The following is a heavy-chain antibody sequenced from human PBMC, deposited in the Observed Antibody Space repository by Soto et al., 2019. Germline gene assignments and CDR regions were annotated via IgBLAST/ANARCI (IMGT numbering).Heavy chain of an antibody. J-gene: IGHJ4*02. V-gene: IGHV3-33*01. CDR3: ARGSPPDY. CDR1: GFTFSSYG. Sequence: LRLSCAASGFTFSSYGMHWVRQAPGKGLEWVTVIWYDGSNKHYADSVKGRFTISRDNSKNMVSLQMNSLRVEDTAVYYCARGSPPDYWGQRTLVTVSS. CDR2: IWYDGSNK.